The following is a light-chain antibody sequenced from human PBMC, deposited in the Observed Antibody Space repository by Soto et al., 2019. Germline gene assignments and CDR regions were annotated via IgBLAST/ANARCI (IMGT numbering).Light chain of an antibody. Sequence: EILLTQSPGTLSLSPGERATLSCRASQSVGSTYLAWYQQKPGQAPRLLIYGTFNRATGIPDRFSGSGFGTDFTLTISKLEPEDFAVYYCQQHGSSPLTFGLGTKVEIK. CDR1: QSVGSTY. CDR3: QQHGSSPLT. CDR2: GTF. V-gene: IGKV3-20*01. J-gene: IGKJ1*01.